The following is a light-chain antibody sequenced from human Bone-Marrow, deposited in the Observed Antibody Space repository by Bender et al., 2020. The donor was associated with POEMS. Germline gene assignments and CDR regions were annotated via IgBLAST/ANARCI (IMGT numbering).Light chain of an antibody. V-gene: IGLV2-14*01. CDR1: SSDVGGYDY. Sequence: QSALTQPASVSGSPGQSITISCTGTSSDVGGYDYVSWYQQHPGKAPKLIIYEVSNRPSGVSNRFSGSKSGNTAYLTIPGLQAEDEADYYCCSFTGTSYVFGTGTKVTVL. J-gene: IGLJ1*01. CDR3: CSFTGTSYV. CDR2: EVS.